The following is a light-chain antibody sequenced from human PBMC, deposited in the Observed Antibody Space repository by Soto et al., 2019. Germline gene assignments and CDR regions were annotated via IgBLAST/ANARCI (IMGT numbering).Light chain of an antibody. CDR2: GAS. Sequence: EKVMTPSPAALAVSPGERATLYCRASQSVNSNLSWYQRNPGQAPRLLLYGASPRATGIPARFSGSASGTECTLTISRLQSEESSVSYCQQYNDCPLTFGGGPKVGI. CDR1: QSVNSN. V-gene: IGKV3-15*01. CDR3: QQYNDCPLT. J-gene: IGKJ4*02.